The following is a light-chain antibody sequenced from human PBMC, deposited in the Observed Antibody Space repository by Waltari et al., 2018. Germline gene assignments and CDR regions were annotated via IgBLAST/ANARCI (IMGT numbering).Light chain of an antibody. J-gene: IGKJ4*01. CDR2: DAS. Sequence: ESVLTQSAATLSLSPGERASLSCRASQRLGNFLAWYQQKPGQAPRLRVYDASKRATAVPVRFRGGASETDFTLTISNLEPEDFAVYVCQQYSNWPPTVGGGTTVEIK. CDR1: QRLGNF. CDR3: QQYSNWPPT. V-gene: IGKV3-11*01.